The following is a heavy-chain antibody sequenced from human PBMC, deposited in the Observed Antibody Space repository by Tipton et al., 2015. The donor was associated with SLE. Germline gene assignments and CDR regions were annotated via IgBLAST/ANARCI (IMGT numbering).Heavy chain of an antibody. D-gene: IGHD3-10*01. CDR3: ARDLNYYGSGSYKGWFDP. CDR1: GGSISNYS. CDR2: IYHSGNT. J-gene: IGHJ5*02. V-gene: IGHV4-59*12. Sequence: TLSLTCTVPGGSISNYSWSWIRQPPGKGLEWIGSIYHSGNTYSNPSLKSRVTISVDTSKNQFSLKLSSVTAADTAVYYCARDLNYYGSGSYKGWFDPWGQGTLVTVSS.